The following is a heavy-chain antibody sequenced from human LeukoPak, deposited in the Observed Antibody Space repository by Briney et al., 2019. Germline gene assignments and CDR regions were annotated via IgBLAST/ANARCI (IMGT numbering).Heavy chain of an antibody. V-gene: IGHV3-23*01. CDR3: ATKNPITPKYSGSYTYYYMDV. Sequence: GGSLRLSCAASGFTFSSYAMSWVRQAPGKGLEWVSAISGSGGSTYYADSVKGRFTISRDNSKNTLYLQMNSLRAEDTAVYYCATKNPITPKYSGSYTYYYMDVWGKGTTVTVSS. CDR2: ISGSGGST. D-gene: IGHD1-26*01. CDR1: GFTFSSYA. J-gene: IGHJ6*03.